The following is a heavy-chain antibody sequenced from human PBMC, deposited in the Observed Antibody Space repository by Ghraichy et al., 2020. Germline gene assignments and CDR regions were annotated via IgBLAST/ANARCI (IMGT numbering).Heavy chain of an antibody. J-gene: IGHJ4*02. CDR3: AGAGYPSGLAYDY. CDR2: IYASGTT. Sequence: SETLSLTCSVSGGSVNNYVWGWIRQSPGKGLEWIGYIYASGTTDSSPSLRRRVSMSVDTSKNQLFLSLRSVSAADTAVYYCAGAGYPSGLAYDYWGQGALVTVSS. CDR1: GGSVNNYV. D-gene: IGHD6-19*01. V-gene: IGHV4-59*02.